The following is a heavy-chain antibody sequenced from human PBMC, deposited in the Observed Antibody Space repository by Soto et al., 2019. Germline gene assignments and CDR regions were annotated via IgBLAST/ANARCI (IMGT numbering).Heavy chain of an antibody. CDR3: GRSQVHHYNSSGYVPHMDV. CDR2: IYYILST. D-gene: IGHD3-22*01. V-gene: IGHV4-31*03. J-gene: IGHJ6*01. Sequence: PSDTLSLTCTFSVFSIIGFVYYLSCIRQHPWNCLEWIVYIYYILSTQYNSYLKSRATMSVDTSRNQFSLKLRSVTAADTAVYFCGRSQVHHYNSSGYVPHMDVWGQGNTVTVSS. CDR1: VFSIIGFVYY.